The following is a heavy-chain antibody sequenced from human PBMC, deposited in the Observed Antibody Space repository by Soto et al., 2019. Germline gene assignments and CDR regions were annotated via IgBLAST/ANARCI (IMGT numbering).Heavy chain of an antibody. V-gene: IGHV3-23*01. D-gene: IGHD3-16*01. CDR1: GFTFSSYA. CDR3: AKDIVEGDVAYYFDY. CDR2: ISGSGGST. J-gene: IGHJ4*02. Sequence: EVQLLESGGGLVQPGGSLRLSCAASGFTFSSYAMSWVRQAPGKGREWVSAISGSGGSTYYADSVKGRFTISRDNSKNTLYLQMNSLRAEDTAVYYCAKDIVEGDVAYYFDYWGQGTLVTVSS.